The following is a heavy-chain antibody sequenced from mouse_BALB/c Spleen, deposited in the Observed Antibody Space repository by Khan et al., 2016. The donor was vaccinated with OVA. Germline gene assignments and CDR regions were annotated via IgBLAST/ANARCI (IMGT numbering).Heavy chain of an antibody. CDR2: INTYTGEP. Sequence: QIQLVQSGPELKKPGETVKISCKASGYTFTNYGMNWVKQAPGKGLKWMGWINTYTGEPTYADDFKGRFAFSLETSASTASLQINNHKSEDTATXFCARMKPYWYFDVWGAGTTVTVSS. V-gene: IGHV9-3-1*01. CDR3: ARMKPYWYFDV. J-gene: IGHJ1*01. CDR1: GYTFTNYG.